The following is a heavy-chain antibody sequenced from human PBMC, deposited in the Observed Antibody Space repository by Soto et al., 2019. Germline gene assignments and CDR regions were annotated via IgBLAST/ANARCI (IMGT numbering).Heavy chain of an antibody. J-gene: IGHJ4*02. CDR1: GGTFSSYA. CDR3: ARDSESYCSGGSCYATDSSGYCY. CDR2: IIPIFGTA. V-gene: IGHV1-69*13. D-gene: IGHD2-15*01. Sequence: SVKVSCKASGGTFSSYAISWVRQAPGQGLEWMGGIIPIFGTANYAQKFQGRVTITADESTSTAYMELSSLRSEDTAVYYCARDSESYCSGGSCYATDSSGYCYWGQGTLVTVSS.